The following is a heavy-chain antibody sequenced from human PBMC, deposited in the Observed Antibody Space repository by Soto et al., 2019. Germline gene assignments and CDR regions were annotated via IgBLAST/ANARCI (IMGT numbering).Heavy chain of an antibody. J-gene: IGHJ4*02. CDR1: GFTFSSYW. V-gene: IGHV3-7*01. Sequence: GGSLRLSCAASGFTFSSYWMSWVRRGPGKGLEWVANIKQDGSEKYYVDSVKGRFTISRDNAKKSLYLQMNSLRAEDTAVYYCARSTTNFDYWGQGTLVTVSS. CDR2: IKQDGSEK. CDR3: ARSTTNFDY. D-gene: IGHD4-17*01.